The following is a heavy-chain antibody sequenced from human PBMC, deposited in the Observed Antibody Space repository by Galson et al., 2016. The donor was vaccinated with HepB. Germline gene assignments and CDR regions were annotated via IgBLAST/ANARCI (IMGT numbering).Heavy chain of an antibody. CDR1: GFPFSSSA. J-gene: IGHJ5*02. CDR3: ARDEGHPTPIQQRPQGGGFDP. V-gene: IGHV3-30-3*01. CDR2: ISFDGLKS. Sequence: SLRLSCAASGFPFSSSALHWVRQAPGKGLEWVAVISFDGLKSDSVAAVKGRFPISRDNSKNTLYLQMNSLRIDDTALYFRARDEGHPTPIQQRPQGGGFDPWGQGTLVTVSS. D-gene: IGHD1/OR15-1a*01.